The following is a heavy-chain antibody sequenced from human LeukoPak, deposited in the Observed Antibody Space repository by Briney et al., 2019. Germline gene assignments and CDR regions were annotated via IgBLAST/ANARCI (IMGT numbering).Heavy chain of an antibody. V-gene: IGHV4-34*01. J-gene: IGHJ4*02. Sequence: PSETLSLTCAVYGGSFSGYYWSWIRQPPGKGLEWIGEINHSGSTNYNPSLKSRVTISVDTSKNQFSLKLSSVTAADTAVYYCARGGRWLQLLEYWGQGTLVTV. CDR1: GGSFSGYY. D-gene: IGHD5-24*01. CDR3: ARGGRWLQLLEY. CDR2: INHSGST.